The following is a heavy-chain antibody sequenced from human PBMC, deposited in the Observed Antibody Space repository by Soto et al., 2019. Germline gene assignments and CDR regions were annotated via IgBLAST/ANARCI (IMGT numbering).Heavy chain of an antibody. CDR1: GFTFSNFA. J-gene: IGHJ5*02. CDR2: ISYDGSNK. CDR3: AKDSGGIHFYASGTYVYNWFDP. V-gene: IGHV3-30*18. D-gene: IGHD3-10*01. Sequence: QVQLVESGGGVVQPGRSLRLSCAASGFTFSNFAMHWVRQAPGKGLEWVAAISYDGSNKYYADSVRGRFTISRDNSKNKLYLQMNSLIAEDTAVYHCAKDSGGIHFYASGTYVYNWFDPWGQGTLVTVSS.